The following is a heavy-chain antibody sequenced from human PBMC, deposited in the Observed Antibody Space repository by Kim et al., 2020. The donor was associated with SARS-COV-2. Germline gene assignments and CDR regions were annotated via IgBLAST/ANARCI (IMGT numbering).Heavy chain of an antibody. CDR2: ISAYNGNT. Sequence: ASVKVSCKASGYTFTNYGFTWVRQAPGQGLEWMGWISAYNGNTNYAQNLQGRITTTTDTSTSTAYMELRSLRSDDTAVYYCARGGKTAAGTPPFYWGQGTLVTVSS. V-gene: IGHV1-18*01. J-gene: IGHJ4*02. CDR3: ARGGKTAAGTPPFY. D-gene: IGHD6-13*01. CDR1: GYTFTNYG.